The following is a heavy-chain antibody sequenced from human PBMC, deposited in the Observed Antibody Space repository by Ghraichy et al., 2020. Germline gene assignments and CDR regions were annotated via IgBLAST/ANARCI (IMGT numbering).Heavy chain of an antibody. V-gene: IGHV1-3*04. CDR1: GYTFSSSS. CDR3: ARRSGYSYYAMDV. J-gene: IGHJ6*02. CDR2: INTGNGNT. Sequence: ASVKLSCKASGYTFSSSSMHWVRQAPGQSLEWMGWINTGNGNTKYSQKFQGRVSFTRDTSASTAYMELSSLRSEDTAIYYCARRSGYSYYAMDVWGQGTTVSVS. D-gene: IGHD5-12*01.